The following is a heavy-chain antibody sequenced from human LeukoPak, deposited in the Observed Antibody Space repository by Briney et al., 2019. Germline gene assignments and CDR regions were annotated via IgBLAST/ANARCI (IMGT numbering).Heavy chain of an antibody. V-gene: IGHV3-33*01. J-gene: IGHJ4*02. D-gene: IGHD3-22*01. Sequence: PGGSLRLSCAASGFTLSSYGMHWVRQAPGKGLEWLAVIWYDGSNIYYADPVKGRFAISRDNSKNTLYLQINSLRAEDTAVYYCARARNDYDTSSFSALDYWGQGTLVTVSS. CDR3: ARARNDYDTSSFSALDY. CDR2: IWYDGSNI. CDR1: GFTLSSYG.